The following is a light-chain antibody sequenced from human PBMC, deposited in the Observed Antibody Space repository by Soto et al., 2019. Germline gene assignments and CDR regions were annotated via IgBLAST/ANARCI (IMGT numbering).Light chain of an antibody. V-gene: IGLV2-14*01. J-gene: IGLJ1*01. Sequence: QSALTQPASVSGSPGQSITISCTGTSSDVGGYNYVSWYQQHPGKAPKLMIYEVSNRPSGVSNRFSGSKSGNTASLTISGLQDEDEADYYCSSYTSSSTLHVFGTGTKVTVL. CDR3: SSYTSSSTLHV. CDR1: SSDVGGYNY. CDR2: EVS.